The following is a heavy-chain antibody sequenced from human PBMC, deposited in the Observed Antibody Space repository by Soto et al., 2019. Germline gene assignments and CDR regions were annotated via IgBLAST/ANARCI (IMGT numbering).Heavy chain of an antibody. CDR3: AREAPPSYYGSGSYPY. CDR1: GYTFTSYG. D-gene: IGHD3-10*01. Sequence: QVPLVQSGAEVKKPGASVKVSCKASGYTFTSYGISWVRQAPGQGLEWMGWISAYNGNTNYAQKLQGRVTMTTDTSTSIAYMELRSLRSDDTAVYYCAREAPPSYYGSGSYPYWGQGTLVTVSS. CDR2: ISAYNGNT. J-gene: IGHJ4*02. V-gene: IGHV1-18*01.